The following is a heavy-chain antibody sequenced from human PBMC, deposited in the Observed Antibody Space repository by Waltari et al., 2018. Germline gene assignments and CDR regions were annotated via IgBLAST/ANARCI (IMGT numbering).Heavy chain of an antibody. CDR1: GGYISSGSYY. V-gene: IGHV4-61*09. CDR2: IYTSVST. J-gene: IGHJ5*02. CDR3: ARDGYYDSGSWYNWFDP. D-gene: IGHD3-10*01. Sequence: QVQLQESGPGLVKPSQTLSLTCTVSGGYISSGSYYWSWIRQPAGKGLEWIGYIYTSVSTNYNPSLKSRVTISVDTSKNQFSLKLSSVTAADTAVYYCARDGYYDSGSWYNWFDPWGQGTLVTVSS.